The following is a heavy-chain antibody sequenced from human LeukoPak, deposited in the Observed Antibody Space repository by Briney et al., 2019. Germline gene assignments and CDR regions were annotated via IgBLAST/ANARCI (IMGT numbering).Heavy chain of an antibody. J-gene: IGHJ3*02. CDR2: ISSSGSTI. V-gene: IGHV3-11*01. CDR3: ARDRPQSARFPYYYDSSGNASDI. Sequence: GGSLRLSCAASGFTFSDYYMSWIRQAPGKGLEWVSYISSSGSTIYYADSVKGRFTISRDNAKNSLYLQMNSLRAEDTAVYYCARDRPQSARFPYYYDSSGNASDIWGQGTMVTVSS. CDR1: GFTFSDYY. D-gene: IGHD3-22*01.